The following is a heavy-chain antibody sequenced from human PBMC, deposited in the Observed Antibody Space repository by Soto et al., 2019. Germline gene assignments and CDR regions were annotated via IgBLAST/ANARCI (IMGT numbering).Heavy chain of an antibody. CDR2: IDSGGST. CDR1: GFPISSYS. CDR3: AKGRSYYYYYGVDV. V-gene: IGHV3-23*01. J-gene: IGHJ6*02. Sequence: PGGSQRLSCAASGFPISSYSMNWVRTAPGKGLEWVSSIDSGGSTYYADSVKGRFTISRDNSKSTLYLQMNSLRAEDTALYYCAKGRSYYYYYGVDVWGQGTTVTVSS.